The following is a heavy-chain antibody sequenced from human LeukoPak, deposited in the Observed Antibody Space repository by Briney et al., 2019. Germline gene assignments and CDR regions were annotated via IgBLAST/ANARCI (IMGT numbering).Heavy chain of an antibody. V-gene: IGHV1-2*02. CDR2: INPNSGGT. CDR3: ARAQSLTAPAGTFANS. J-gene: IGHJ4*02. D-gene: IGHD6-13*01. Sequence: GASVKVSCKASGYSFTAYFLHSVRRAPGQGFEWMGWINPNSGGTYYTQTFQDRVTMTRDTSISTAYMELSSLRSDDTAVYYCARAQSLTAPAGTFANSWGQGTLVTVSS. CDR1: GYSFTAYF.